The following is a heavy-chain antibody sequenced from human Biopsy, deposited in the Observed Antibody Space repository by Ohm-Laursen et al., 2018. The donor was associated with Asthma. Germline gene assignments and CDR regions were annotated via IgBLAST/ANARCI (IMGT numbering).Heavy chain of an antibody. CDR2: IYSGGGT. J-gene: IGHJ4*02. CDR3: AREVKMAY. CDR1: GFTVSTNG. D-gene: IGHD2-8*01. V-gene: IGHV3-53*01. Sequence: SLRLSCAASGFTVSTNGMSWVRQPPGKGLEWVSVIYSGGGTYYADSVQGRVTISRDNSKNTLSLQMNSLRAEDTGVYYCAREVKMAYWGRGTLVTVSS.